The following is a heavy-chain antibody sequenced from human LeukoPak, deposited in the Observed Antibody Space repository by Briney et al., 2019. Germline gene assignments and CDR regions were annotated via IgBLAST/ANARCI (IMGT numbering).Heavy chain of an antibody. V-gene: IGHV1-8*01. CDR3: ARADTCGWFVDY. Sequence: ASVKVSCKASGYTFTSNNINWVRQAPAQGLEWMGWMDPNSADTAYAQKFQGRVAMTRDTSISTAYMELSSLRSEDTAVYYCARADTCGWFVDYWGRGTLVTVSS. CDR1: GYTFTSNN. J-gene: IGHJ4*02. CDR2: MDPNSADT. D-gene: IGHD6-19*01.